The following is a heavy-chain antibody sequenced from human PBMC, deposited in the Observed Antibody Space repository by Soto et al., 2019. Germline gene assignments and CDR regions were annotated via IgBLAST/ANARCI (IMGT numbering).Heavy chain of an antibody. CDR2: VYPGDSDA. Sequence: PGDSLKISCKGSGYTFSGYWIGWVRQMPGKGLEWMGVVYPGDSDATYSPSFQGQVTISADKSFSTAYLQWTSLKASDSAIYYCARHIFPGGYYYDGMDVWRQGTTVTVSS. J-gene: IGHJ6*02. CDR3: ARHIFPGGYYYDGMDV. V-gene: IGHV5-51*01. CDR1: GYTFSGYW. D-gene: IGHD2-8*02.